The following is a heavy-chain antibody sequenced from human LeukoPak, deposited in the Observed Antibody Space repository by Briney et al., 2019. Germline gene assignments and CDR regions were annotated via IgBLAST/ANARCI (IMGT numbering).Heavy chain of an antibody. V-gene: IGHV3-30*18. Sequence: GGSLRLSCAASGFSFSRYGMHWVRQAPGKGLEWVSFISYDGTNEDYADSVKGRFTISRDNPKNTLYLQMNSLRAEDTALYYCAKQDCGGDCYPVNWGQGTLVTVSS. D-gene: IGHD2-21*02. CDR1: GFSFSRYG. CDR3: AKQDCGGDCYPVN. CDR2: ISYDGTNE. J-gene: IGHJ4*02.